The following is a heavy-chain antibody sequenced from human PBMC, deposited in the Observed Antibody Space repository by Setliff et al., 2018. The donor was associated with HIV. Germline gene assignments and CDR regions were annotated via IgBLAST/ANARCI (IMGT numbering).Heavy chain of an antibody. CDR1: GYTFSTYG. CDR2: ISTFNGQT. Sequence: ASVKVSCKASGYTFSTYGINWIRQAPGQGLEWMGWISTFNGQTNSAQKVQGRVIMTTDTSTSTAYMELRSLRSDDAAVYYCTRGPWSKVVTTDTFDIWGQGTMVTV. CDR3: TRGPWSKVVTTDTFDI. D-gene: IGHD1-26*01. J-gene: IGHJ3*02. V-gene: IGHV1-18*01.